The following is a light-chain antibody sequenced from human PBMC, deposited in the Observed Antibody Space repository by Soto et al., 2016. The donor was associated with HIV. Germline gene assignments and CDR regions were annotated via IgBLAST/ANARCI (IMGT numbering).Light chain of an antibody. Sequence: SSELTQDLNVSVALGQTIKISCQGEILRGKSPSWYQWKLGQAPVLVMYAKDGRPPGIPARFSGSASGHTASLTITDIQAEDEGDYFCFCRKDSDFSYVFGTGTNVIVL. CDR2: AKD. CDR3: FCRKDSDFSYV. J-gene: IGLJ1*01. V-gene: IGLV3-19*01. CDR1: ILRGKS.